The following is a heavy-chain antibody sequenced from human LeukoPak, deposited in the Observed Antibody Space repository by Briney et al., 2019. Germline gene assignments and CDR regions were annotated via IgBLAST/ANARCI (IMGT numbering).Heavy chain of an antibody. V-gene: IGHV4-39*07. D-gene: IGHD1-26*01. Sequence: SETLSLTCTVSGGSISSSSYYWGWIRQPPGKGLEWIGSIYYSGSTYYNPSLKSRVTISVDTSKNQFSLKLSSVAAADTAVYYCARDLPGYSGSYFIFDYWGQGTLVTVSS. CDR3: ARDLPGYSGSYFIFDY. J-gene: IGHJ4*02. CDR2: IYYSGST. CDR1: GGSISSSSYY.